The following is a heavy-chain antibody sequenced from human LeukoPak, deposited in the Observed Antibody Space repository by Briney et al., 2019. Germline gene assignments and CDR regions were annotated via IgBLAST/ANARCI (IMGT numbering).Heavy chain of an antibody. D-gene: IGHD5-18*01. J-gene: IGHJ4*02. CDR2: INHSGST. V-gene: IGHV4-34*01. CDR1: GGSFSGYY. Sequence: PSETLSLTCAVYGGSFSGYYWSWIRQPPGKGLEWIGEINHSGSTNYNPSLKSRVTISVDTSKNQFSLKLSSVTAADTAVYYCARVNSYGYHFDYWGQGTLVTVSS. CDR3: ARVNSYGYHFDY.